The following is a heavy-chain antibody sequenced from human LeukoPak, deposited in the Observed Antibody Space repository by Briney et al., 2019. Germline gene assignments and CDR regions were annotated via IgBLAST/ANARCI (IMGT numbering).Heavy chain of an antibody. D-gene: IGHD3-16*01. CDR3: ASLRVPGDFDY. V-gene: IGHV4-38-2*02. CDR1: GYSISSGYY. Sequence: SETLSLTCTVSGYSISSGYYWGWIRQPPGKGLEWIGSIYHSGSTYYNPSLKSRVTISVDTSKNQFSLKLSSVTAADTAVYYCASLRVPGDFDYWGQGTLVTVSS. J-gene: IGHJ4*02. CDR2: IYHSGST.